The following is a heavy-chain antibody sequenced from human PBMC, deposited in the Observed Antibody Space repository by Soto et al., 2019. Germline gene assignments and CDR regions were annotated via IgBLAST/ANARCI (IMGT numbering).Heavy chain of an antibody. V-gene: IGHV1-8*01. CDR1: GDTYTRYV. Sequence: SVKLSRKTFGDTYTRYVGNWGRHDNGKGREGMGWMNPTSGNTGYAQKFQGRVTMTRNTSISTAYMELSSLRSEATAVYYCARVLSPLGEYGIDYWGQGTLVTVSS. D-gene: IGHD4-17*01. CDR2: MNPTSGNT. CDR3: ARVLSPLGEYGIDY. J-gene: IGHJ4*02.